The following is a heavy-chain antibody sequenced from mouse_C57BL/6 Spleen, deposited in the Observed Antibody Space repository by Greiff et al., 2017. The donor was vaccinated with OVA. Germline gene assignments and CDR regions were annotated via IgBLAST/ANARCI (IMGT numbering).Heavy chain of an antibody. Sequence: QVHVKQPGTELVKPGASVKLSCKASGYTFTSYWMHWVKQRPGQGLEWIGNINPSTGGTNYNEKFKSKATLTVDKSSSTAYMQLRSLTSEDSAAYYCARARYYYGSSLDYWGQGTTLTVSS. CDR3: ARARYYYGSSLDY. CDR2: INPSTGGT. V-gene: IGHV1-53*01. CDR1: GYTFTSYW. J-gene: IGHJ2*01. D-gene: IGHD1-1*01.